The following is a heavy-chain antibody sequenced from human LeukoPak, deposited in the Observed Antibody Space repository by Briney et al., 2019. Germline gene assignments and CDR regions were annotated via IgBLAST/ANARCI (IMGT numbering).Heavy chain of an antibody. CDR2: IWYDGSNK. J-gene: IGHJ4*02. CDR3: ARDAGIAAAGTDY. D-gene: IGHD6-13*01. V-gene: IGHV3-33*01. CDR1: GFTFSSYG. Sequence: GWSLRLSCAASGFTFSSYGMHWVRQAPGKGLEWVAVIWYDGSNKYYADSVKGRFTISRDNSKNTLYLQMNSLRAEDTAVYYCARDAGIAAAGTDYWGQGTLVTVSS.